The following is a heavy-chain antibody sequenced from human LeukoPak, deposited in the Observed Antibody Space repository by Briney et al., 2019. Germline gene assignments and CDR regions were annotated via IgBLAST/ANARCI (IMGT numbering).Heavy chain of an antibody. CDR2: IKHDGSEK. J-gene: IGHJ4*02. D-gene: IGHD3-9*01. CDR3: ARDPILTGYSIDY. CDR1: GFTFSDYG. V-gene: IGHV3-7*01. Sequence: GGSLRLSCAASGFTFSDYGMSWVRQAPGKGLEWVANIKHDGSEKYYVDSVKGRFTISRDNAKNSLYLQMNSLRAEDTAVYYCARDPILTGYSIDYWGQGTLVTVSS.